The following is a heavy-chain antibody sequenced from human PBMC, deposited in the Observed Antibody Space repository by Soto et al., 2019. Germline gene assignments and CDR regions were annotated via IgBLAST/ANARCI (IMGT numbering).Heavy chain of an antibody. CDR2: IIPIFGTA. D-gene: IGHD3-22*01. V-gene: IGHV1-69*13. CDR3: ARGQDYYDSSGYYYGFGDSYLLYNWFDP. J-gene: IGHJ5*02. Sequence: ASVKVSCKASGGTFSSYAISWVRQAPGQGLEWMGGIIPIFGTANYAQKFQGRVTITADESTSTAYMELSSLRSEDTAVYYCARGQDYYDSSGYYYGFGDSYLLYNWFDPWGQGTLVTVSS. CDR1: GGTFSSYA.